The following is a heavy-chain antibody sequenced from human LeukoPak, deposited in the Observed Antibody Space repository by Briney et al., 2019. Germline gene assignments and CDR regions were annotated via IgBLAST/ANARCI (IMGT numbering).Heavy chain of an antibody. CDR2: IYYSGST. D-gene: IGHD4-11*01. CDR1: GGSISSSSYY. J-gene: IGHJ5*02. Sequence: PSETLSLTCTVSGGSISSSSYYWGWIRQPPGKGLEWIGSIYYSGSTYYNPSLKSRVTISVDTSKNQFSLKLSSVTAADTAVYYCARHAIGADYSNWFDPWGQGTLVTVSS. CDR3: ARHAIGADYSNWFDP. V-gene: IGHV4-39*01.